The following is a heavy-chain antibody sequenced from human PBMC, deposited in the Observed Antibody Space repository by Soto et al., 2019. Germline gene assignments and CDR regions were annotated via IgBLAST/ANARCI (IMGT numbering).Heavy chain of an antibody. CDR2: IYWDDDK. Sequence: SGPTLVNPTQTLTLTCTFSGFSLSTSGVGVGWIRQPPGKALEWLALIYWDDDKRYSPSLKSRLTITKDTSKNQVVLTITNMDPVDTATYYCAHSLIGYYYDSSGSNWFDPWGQGTLVTVSS. J-gene: IGHJ5*02. D-gene: IGHD3-22*01. CDR1: GFSLSTSGVG. V-gene: IGHV2-5*02. CDR3: AHSLIGYYYDSSGSNWFDP.